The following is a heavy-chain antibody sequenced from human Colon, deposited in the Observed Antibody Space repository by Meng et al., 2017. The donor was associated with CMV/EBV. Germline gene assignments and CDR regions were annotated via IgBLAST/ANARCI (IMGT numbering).Heavy chain of an antibody. J-gene: IGHJ6*02. D-gene: IGHD4-11*01. CDR2: IYSGGST. CDR1: GGTFSTYA. V-gene: IGHV3-66*02. CDR3: ARDQTTVTKDGMDV. Sequence: SCKASGGTFSTYAMTWVRQAPGKGLEWVSAIYSGGSTYYADSVKGRFTISRDYSKNTLYLQMNSLRAEDTAVYYCARDQTTVTKDGMDVWGQGTTVTVSS.